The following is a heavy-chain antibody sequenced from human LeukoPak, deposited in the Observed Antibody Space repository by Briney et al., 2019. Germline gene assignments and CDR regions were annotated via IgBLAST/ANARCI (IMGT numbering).Heavy chain of an antibody. J-gene: IGHJ6*03. V-gene: IGHV1-69*05. CDR1: GGTFSSYA. Sequence: SVKVSCKASGGTFSSYAISWVRQAPGQGLEWMGGIIPIFGTANYAQKFQGRVTITTDESTSTAYMELSSLRSEDTAVYYCARGSKEYQLLPPPYYYYYMDVWGKGTTVTVSS. CDR3: ARGSKEYQLLPPPYYYYYMDV. CDR2: IIPIFGTA. D-gene: IGHD2-2*01.